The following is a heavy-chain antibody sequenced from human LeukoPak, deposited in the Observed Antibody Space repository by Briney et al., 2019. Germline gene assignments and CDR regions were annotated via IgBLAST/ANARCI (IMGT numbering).Heavy chain of an antibody. J-gene: IGHJ2*01. D-gene: IGHD3-22*01. V-gene: IGHV1-46*01. CDR3: ARGVVIPYWYFDL. CDR1: GYTFTSYY. Sequence: GASVTVSCKASGYTFTSYYMHWVRQAPGQGPEWMGIINPSGGSTSYAQKFQGRVTMTRDTSTSTVYMELSSLRSEDTAVYYCARGVVIPYWYFDLWGRGTLVTVSS. CDR2: INPSGGST.